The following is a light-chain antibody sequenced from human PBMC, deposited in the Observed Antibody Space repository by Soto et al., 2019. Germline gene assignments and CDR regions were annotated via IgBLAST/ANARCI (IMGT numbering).Light chain of an antibody. J-gene: IGKJ1*01. V-gene: IGKV3-15*01. CDR2: GAS. CDR1: QSVSSN. CDR3: QQYNNWPLWT. Sequence: EIVMTQSPATLSVSPGERATLSCRASQSVSSNLAWYQQKPGQAPRLLIYGASTRATGIPARCSGSGSGTEFTLTISGLQSEDFAVYYCQQYNNWPLWTFGQGTKVEIK.